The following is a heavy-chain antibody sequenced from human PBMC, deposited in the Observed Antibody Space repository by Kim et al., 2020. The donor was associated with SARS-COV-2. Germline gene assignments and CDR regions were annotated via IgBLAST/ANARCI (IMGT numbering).Heavy chain of an antibody. Sequence: GGSLRLSCAASGFTFSSYAIHWVRQAPGKGLEWVAVISYDGSNKYYADSVKGRFTISRDNSKNTLYLQMNSLRAEDTAVYYCARDQSTRHRALAYSYYG. J-gene: IGHJ6*01. V-gene: IGHV3-30-3*01. CDR3: ARDQSTRHRALAYSYYG. CDR1: GFTFSSYA. CDR2: ISYDGSNK. D-gene: IGHD3-10*01.